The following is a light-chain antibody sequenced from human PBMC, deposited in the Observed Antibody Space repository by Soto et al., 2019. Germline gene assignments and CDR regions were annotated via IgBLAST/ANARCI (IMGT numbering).Light chain of an antibody. J-gene: IGKJ2*01. CDR2: GAS. V-gene: IGKV3-20*01. CDR3: QQYGISPPWYT. CDR1: QSVSSSY. Sequence: EIVLTQSPGTLSLSPGERATLSCRASQSVSSSYLAWYQQKPGQAPRRLIYGASSRATGIPDRFSGSGSGTDFTLTISRLAPQDFAMYYCQQYGISPPWYTFGQGTKREIK.